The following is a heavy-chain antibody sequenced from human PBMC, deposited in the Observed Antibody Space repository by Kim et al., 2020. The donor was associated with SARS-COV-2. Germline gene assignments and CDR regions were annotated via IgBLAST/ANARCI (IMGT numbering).Heavy chain of an antibody. Sequence: GGSLRLSCAASGFTFSSYGMHWVRQAPGKGLEWVAVISYDGSNKYYADSVKGRFTISRDNSKNTLYLQMNSLRAEDTAVYYCAKESKRLRPFEGSDYWGQGTLVTVSS. CDR2: ISYDGSNK. J-gene: IGHJ4*02. CDR1: GFTFSSYG. V-gene: IGHV3-30*18. D-gene: IGHD3-16*01. CDR3: AKESKRLRPFEGSDY.